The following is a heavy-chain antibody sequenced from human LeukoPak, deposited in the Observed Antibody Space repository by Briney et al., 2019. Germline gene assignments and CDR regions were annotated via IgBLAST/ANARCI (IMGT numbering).Heavy chain of an antibody. Sequence: PSETLSLTCAVSGGSISSGGYSWSWIRQPPGKGLEWIGYIYHSGSTNYNPSLKSRVTISVDTSKNQFSLKLSSVTAADTAMYYCARSYCSNGVCQLDYWGQGTLVTVSS. CDR2: IYHSGST. J-gene: IGHJ4*02. CDR1: GGSISSGGYS. D-gene: IGHD2-8*01. V-gene: IGHV4-30-2*02. CDR3: ARSYCSNGVCQLDY.